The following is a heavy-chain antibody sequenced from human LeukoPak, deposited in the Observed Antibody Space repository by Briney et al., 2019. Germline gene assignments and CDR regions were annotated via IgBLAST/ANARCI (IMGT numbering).Heavy chain of an antibody. J-gene: IGHJ3*02. V-gene: IGHV5-51*01. CDR2: IYPGDSDT. Sequence: GESLKISCQGSGYSFTSYWIGWVRQMPGKGLEWMGIIYPGDSDTRYSPSFQGQVTISADKSISTAYLQWSSLKASDTAMYYCARSAVRGVSRIYGAFDIWGQGTMVTVSS. CDR3: ARSAVRGVSRIYGAFDI. CDR1: GYSFTSYW. D-gene: IGHD3-10*01.